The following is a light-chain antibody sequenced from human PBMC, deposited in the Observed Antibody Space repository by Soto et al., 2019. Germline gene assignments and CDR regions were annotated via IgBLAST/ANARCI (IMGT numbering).Light chain of an antibody. J-gene: IGKJ3*01. V-gene: IGKV3-15*01. CDR3: QQYNKWPLFT. CDR2: GAS. Sequence: EMIMTQSPATLSVSPGERATLSCRASQSVSSNLAWYQQRPGRAPRLLIYGASTRATGIPARFSGSGSGTEFTLTISSLQSEDFAISYCQQYNKWPLFTFGPGTRVDFK. CDR1: QSVSSN.